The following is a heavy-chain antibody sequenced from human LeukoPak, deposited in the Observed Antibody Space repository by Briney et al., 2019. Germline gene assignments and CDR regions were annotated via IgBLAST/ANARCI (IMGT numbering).Heavy chain of an antibody. Sequence: ASVKVSCKASGYTFTGYYMHWVRQAPGQGLEWMGWINPNSGGTNYAQKFQGRVTITADKSTSTAYMELNSLRSEDTAAYYCALTYYYDSSGYSPFDYWGQGTLVTVSS. CDR3: ALTYYYDSSGYSPFDY. CDR1: GYTFTGYY. D-gene: IGHD3-22*01. CDR2: INPNSGGT. J-gene: IGHJ4*02. V-gene: IGHV1-2*02.